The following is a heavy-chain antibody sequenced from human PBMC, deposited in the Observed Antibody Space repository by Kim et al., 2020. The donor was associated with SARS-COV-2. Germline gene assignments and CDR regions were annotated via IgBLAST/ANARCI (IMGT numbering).Heavy chain of an antibody. Sequence: GGSLRLSCAASGFTFSSYSMNWVRQAPGKGLEWVSSISSSSSYIYYADSVKGRFTISRDNAKNSLYLQMNSLRAEDTAVYYCARDTPPRFWSGYYAPIDYWGQGTLVTVSS. V-gene: IGHV3-21*01. CDR3: ARDTPPRFWSGYYAPIDY. CDR1: GFTFSSYS. CDR2: ISSSSSYI. D-gene: IGHD3-3*01. J-gene: IGHJ4*02.